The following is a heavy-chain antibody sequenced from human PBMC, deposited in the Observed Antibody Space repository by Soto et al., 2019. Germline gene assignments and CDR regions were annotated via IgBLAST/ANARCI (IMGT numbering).Heavy chain of an antibody. J-gene: IGHJ6*02. CDR2: IYSSACT. D-gene: IGHD2-2*02. CDR3: ARFVRSCSGTTCYTRADV. V-gene: IGHV4-61*01. Sequence: QVQLQESGPGLVKPSETLSLICTVSGGSVSSDTHYWSWIRQLPGTRLEWIGFIYSSACTNYNPSLMSRVTMSVDTSKNQFSLKLRSVIVADTAVYHCARFVRSCSGTTCYTRADVWGQGTTVTVSS. CDR1: GGSVSSDTHY.